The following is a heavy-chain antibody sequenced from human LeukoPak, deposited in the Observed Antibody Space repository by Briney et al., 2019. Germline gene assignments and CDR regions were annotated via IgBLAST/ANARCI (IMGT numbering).Heavy chain of an antibody. D-gene: IGHD3-22*01. V-gene: IGHV4-39*01. Sequence: SSETLSLTCTVSSASITSTIYYWAWIRQPPGKGLEWIGSIYSSGATAYNPSLKSRVTISVDSSKNQFSLKLSSVTAADTAVYYCATYYYDTSGYLRGFVSWGQGTLVTVSS. CDR1: SASITSTIYY. CDR3: ATYYYDTSGYLRGFVS. J-gene: IGHJ4*02. CDR2: IYSSGAT.